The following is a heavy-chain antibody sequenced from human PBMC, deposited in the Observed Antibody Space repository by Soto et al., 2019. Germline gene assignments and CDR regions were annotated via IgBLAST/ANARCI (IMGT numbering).Heavy chain of an antibody. Sequence: ASVKVSCKASGYTFSIYFMHWVRQAPGQGLEWLGLIHPSGGDTDYAQKFQGRVTMTRDTSTSTVYMELSSLRSEDTAVYFCARSAKYLFDYWGQGSPVTVSS. CDR1: GYTFSIYF. V-gene: IGHV1-46*03. CDR3: ARSAKYLFDY. J-gene: IGHJ4*02. CDR2: IHPSGGDT. D-gene: IGHD2-2*01.